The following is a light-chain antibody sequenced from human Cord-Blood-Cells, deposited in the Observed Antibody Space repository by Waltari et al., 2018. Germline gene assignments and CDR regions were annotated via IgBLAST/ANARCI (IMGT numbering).Light chain of an antibody. V-gene: IGLV2-14*01. J-gene: IGLJ1*01. CDR1: SSDVGGYNH. CDR3: SSYTSSSTYV. Sequence: QSALTQPASVSGSPGQSITIPCTGTSSDVGGYNHVSWYQQHPGKAPKLMIYDVRNRPSGVSNRFSGSKSGNTASLTISGLQAEDEADYYCSSYTSSSTYVFGTGTKVTVL. CDR2: DVR.